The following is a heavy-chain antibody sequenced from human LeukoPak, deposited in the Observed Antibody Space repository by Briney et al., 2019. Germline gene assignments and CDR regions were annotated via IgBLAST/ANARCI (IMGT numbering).Heavy chain of an antibody. CDR3: ARGGCGGGNCYSGTGWFES. V-gene: IGHV3-9*01. Sequence: GGSLRLSCAASGFTFDDYAMHWVRQAPGKGLEWVSGMSWNSGSIGYADSVKGRFTISRDNAKNSLYLQMNSLRAEDTAVYYCARGGCGGGNCYSGTGWFESWGQGALVIVST. CDR2: MSWNSGSI. J-gene: IGHJ5*01. D-gene: IGHD2-21*02. CDR1: GFTFDDYA.